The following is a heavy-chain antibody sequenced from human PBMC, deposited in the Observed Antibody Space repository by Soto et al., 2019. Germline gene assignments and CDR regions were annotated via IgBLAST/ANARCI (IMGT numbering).Heavy chain of an antibody. CDR3: AKGGGSCCFDN. CDR1: GFTFSTYA. V-gene: IGHV3-23*02. CDR2: ISGRGGKST. D-gene: IGHD2-15*01. Sequence: EVQLLESGGGLVQPGGSLRLSCAASGFTFSTYAMSWVRQAPGKGLEWVSAISGRGGKSTFYGDCVKGRFTISRDNSKNTLYLQMNSLGAEDTAVYYCAKGGGSCCFDNWGQGTLVTVSS. J-gene: IGHJ4*02.